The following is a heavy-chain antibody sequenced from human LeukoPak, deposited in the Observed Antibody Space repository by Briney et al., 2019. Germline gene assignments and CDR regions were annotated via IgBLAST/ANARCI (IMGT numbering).Heavy chain of an antibody. Sequence: GGSLRLSCAASGFTFSSYAMHWVRQAPGKGLEWVAVISYDGSNKYYADSVKGRFTISRDNAKNTLYLQMNSLRAEDTAVYYCARELPFDYWGQGTLVSVSS. CDR1: GFTFSSYA. V-gene: IGHV3-30-3*01. J-gene: IGHJ4*02. CDR2: ISYDGSNK. CDR3: ARELPFDY. D-gene: IGHD2-15*01.